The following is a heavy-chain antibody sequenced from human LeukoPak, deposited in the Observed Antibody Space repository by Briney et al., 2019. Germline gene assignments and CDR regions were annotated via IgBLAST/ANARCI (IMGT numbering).Heavy chain of an antibody. CDR2: TQYSGST. V-gene: IGHV4-39*01. CDR3: ARRVFGSGRQDY. Sequence: PSDNLSLTCTASGGSISSTNYFWAWIRQPPGKGLEWIGNTQYSGSTHYNPSLKSRVTISVDTSKSQFSLRLNSLTAADTAVYYCARRVFGSGRQDYWGQGTLVTVSS. CDR1: GGSISSTNYF. D-gene: IGHD3-10*01. J-gene: IGHJ4*02.